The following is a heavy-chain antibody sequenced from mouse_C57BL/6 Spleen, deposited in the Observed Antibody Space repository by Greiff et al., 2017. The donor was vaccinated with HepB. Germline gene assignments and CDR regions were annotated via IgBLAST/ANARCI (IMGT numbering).Heavy chain of an antibody. V-gene: IGHV1-82*01. J-gene: IGHJ2*01. CDR1: GYAFSSSW. CDR3: AIGYEGY. D-gene: IGHD2-14*01. Sequence: VQLQQSGPELVKPGASVKISCKASGYAFSSSWRNWVKQRPGKGLEWIGRIYPGDGDTTYNGKFKGKATLNADKSSSTAYMQLSSLTSEDSAVYFCAIGYEGYWGQGTTLTVSS. CDR2: IYPGDGDT.